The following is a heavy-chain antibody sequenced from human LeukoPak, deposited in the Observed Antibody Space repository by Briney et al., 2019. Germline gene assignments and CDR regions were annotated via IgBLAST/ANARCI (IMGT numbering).Heavy chain of an antibody. CDR3: ASGWYYYDSSGYYDY. CDR2: VYYNGGT. J-gene: IGHJ4*02. Sequence: SETLSLTCTVSGGSISSGGYYWSWIRQHPEKGLEWIGYVYYNGGTNYNPSLKSRVTISVDTSKNQFSLKLSSVTAADTAVYYCASGWYYYDSSGYYDYWGQGTLVTVSS. D-gene: IGHD3-22*01. CDR1: GGSISSGGYY. V-gene: IGHV4-31*03.